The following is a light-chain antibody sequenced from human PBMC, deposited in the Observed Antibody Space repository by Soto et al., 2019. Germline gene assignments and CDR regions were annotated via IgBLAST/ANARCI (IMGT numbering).Light chain of an antibody. V-gene: IGKV3-15*01. J-gene: IGKJ5*01. CDR2: DAY. Sequence: EIVMTQSPATLSVSPGERATLSCRASQSVSSNLAWHQQKPGQAPRLLIYDAYTSATGIPASFSGSASGTEFTINISSLQSEDFAVYYCQKYDNWPPLTFGRGTRLEIK. CDR3: QKYDNWPPLT. CDR1: QSVSSN.